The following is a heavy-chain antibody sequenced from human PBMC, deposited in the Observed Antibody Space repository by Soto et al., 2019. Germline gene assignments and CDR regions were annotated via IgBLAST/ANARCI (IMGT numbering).Heavy chain of an antibody. CDR3: ARDEYYGSGTASDYYYYYGMDV. CDR1: GYTFAGYY. V-gene: IGHV1-2*02. CDR2: INPNSGGT. Sequence: ASVKVSCKASGYTFAGYYMHWVRQAPGQGLEWMGWINPNSGGTNYAQKFQGRVTMTRDTSISTAYMELSRLRSDDTAVYYCARDEYYGSGTASDYYYYYGMDVWGQGTTVTVSS. D-gene: IGHD3-10*01. J-gene: IGHJ6*02.